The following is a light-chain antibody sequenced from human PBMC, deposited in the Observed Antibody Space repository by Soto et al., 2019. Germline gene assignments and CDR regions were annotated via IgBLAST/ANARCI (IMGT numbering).Light chain of an antibody. CDR2: WAS. CDR1: QSVLYSSNNKNY. Sequence: DIVMTQSPDSLAVSLGERATINCKSSQSVLYSSNNKNYLAWYQQKPGQPPKLLIYWASTRESGVPDRFSGSGSGTDFTLTISSLQAEDVAVYYCQQYNNWPPWTLGQGTKVDIK. J-gene: IGKJ1*01. CDR3: QQYNNWPPWT. V-gene: IGKV4-1*01.